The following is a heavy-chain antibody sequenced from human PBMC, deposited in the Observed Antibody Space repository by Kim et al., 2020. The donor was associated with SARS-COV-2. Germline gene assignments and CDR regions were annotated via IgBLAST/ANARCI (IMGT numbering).Heavy chain of an antibody. CDR3: AKEFLVSNGLDAFDF. CDR1: GFTFSNFA. CDR2: IRNDGGRT. D-gene: IGHD3-3*01. J-gene: IGHJ3*01. V-gene: IGHV3-23*01. Sequence: GGSLRLSCAASGFTFSNFAMSWVRQAPGKGLEWVSAIRNDGGRTHYADSVKGRFTVSRDSSKNTLFLQMNSLRAEDTAVYYCAKEFLVSNGLDAFDFWG.